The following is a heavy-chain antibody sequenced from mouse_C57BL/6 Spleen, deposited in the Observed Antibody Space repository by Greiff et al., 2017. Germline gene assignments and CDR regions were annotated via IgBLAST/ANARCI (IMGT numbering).Heavy chain of an antibody. CDR3: AKEDYYYGTNDF. D-gene: IGHD1-1*01. CDR1: GYIFTSYW. Sequence: QVQLQQSGAELVRPGSSVKLSCKASGYIFTSYWMHWVKQRPIQGLEWIGNIDPSDSETHYNQKFKDKATLTVDKSSSTAYMQLSSLTSEDPAVYYCAKEDYYYGTNDFWGQGTTPPVPS. J-gene: IGHJ2*01. V-gene: IGHV1-52*01. CDR2: IDPSDSET.